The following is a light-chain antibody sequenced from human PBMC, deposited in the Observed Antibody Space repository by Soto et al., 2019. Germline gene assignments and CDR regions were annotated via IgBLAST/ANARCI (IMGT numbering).Light chain of an antibody. V-gene: IGKV1-33*01. J-gene: IGKJ3*01. CDR2: DAS. CDR1: QDISNY. CDR3: QQYDKGVT. Sequence: DIQMTQSPSSLSASVGDRVTITCQASQDISNYLNWYQQKPGKAPKLLIYDASNLETGVPSRFSGSGSGTDFTFNISSLQPEDIATYYCQQYDKGVTFGPGTKVDIK.